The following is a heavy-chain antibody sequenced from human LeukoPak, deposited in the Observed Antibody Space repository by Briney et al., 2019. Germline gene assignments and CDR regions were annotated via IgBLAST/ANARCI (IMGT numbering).Heavy chain of an antibody. CDR1: GYNLARYW. CDR3: AREMYYYGSGSPDY. Sequence: GESLKISCKASGYNLARYWIGWVRQMPGKGLEWMGIIYPTDSDTRYGPSFQGQVTISADKSINTAYLQWSSLKASDTAMYYCAREMYYYGSGSPDYWGQGTLVTVSS. J-gene: IGHJ4*02. V-gene: IGHV5-51*01. CDR2: IYPTDSDT. D-gene: IGHD3-10*01.